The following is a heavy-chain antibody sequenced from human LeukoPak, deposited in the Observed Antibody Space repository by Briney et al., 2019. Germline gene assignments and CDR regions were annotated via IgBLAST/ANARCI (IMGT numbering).Heavy chain of an antibody. D-gene: IGHD6-13*01. CDR3: GRRIIADSYDAFDI. J-gene: IGHJ3*02. CDR1: GFTFSTYW. CDR2: TKQDGSEK. Sequence: PGGSLRLSFAASGFTFSTYWMTWVRQAPGKGLEWVANTKQDGSEKYYVDSVKGRFTISRDNAKNSLYLQMNSLRAEDTAMYYCGRRIIADSYDAFDIWGQGTMVTVSS. V-gene: IGHV3-7*03.